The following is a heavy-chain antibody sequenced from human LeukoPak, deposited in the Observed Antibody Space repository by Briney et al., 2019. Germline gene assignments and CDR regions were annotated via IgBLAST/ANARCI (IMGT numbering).Heavy chain of an antibody. J-gene: IGHJ4*02. CDR2: IYSGGST. CDR3: ARPEAYYDILTGYYY. CDR1: GFTVSSNY. D-gene: IGHD3-9*01. V-gene: IGHV3-53*01. Sequence: GGSLRLSCAASGFTVSSNYMSWVRQAPGKGLEWVSVIYSGGSTYYADSVKGRFTISRDNSKNTLYLQMNSLRAEDTAVYYCARPEAYYDILTGYYYWGQGTLVTVSS.